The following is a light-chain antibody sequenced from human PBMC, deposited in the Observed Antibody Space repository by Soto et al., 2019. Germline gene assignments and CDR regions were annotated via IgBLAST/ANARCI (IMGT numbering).Light chain of an antibody. J-gene: IGLJ1*01. V-gene: IGLV2-23*02. CDR1: SSDVGSYNL. CDR3: CSYAGSSTFVYV. CDR2: EVS. Sequence: QSALTQPASVSGSPGQSITISCTGTSSDVGSYNLVSWYQQHPGKAPKLMIYEVSKRPSVVSNRFSGSKSGNTASLTISWLQAEDEADYYCCSYAGSSTFVYVFGTGTKVTVL.